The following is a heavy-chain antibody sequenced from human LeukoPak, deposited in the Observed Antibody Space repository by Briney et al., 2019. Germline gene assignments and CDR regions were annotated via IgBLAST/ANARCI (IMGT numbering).Heavy chain of an antibody. CDR3: AKVRNSYYDILTGSDY. J-gene: IGHJ4*02. V-gene: IGHV3-23*01. CDR2: ISDSGGST. CDR1: GFTFSIYA. D-gene: IGHD3-9*01. Sequence: GGSLRLSCAASGFTFSIYAMSWVRQAPGKGLEWVSGISDSGGSTYYADSVKGRFTISRDNSKNTLYLQVNSLSAEDTAVYYCAKVRNSYYDILTGSDYWGQGTLVTVSS.